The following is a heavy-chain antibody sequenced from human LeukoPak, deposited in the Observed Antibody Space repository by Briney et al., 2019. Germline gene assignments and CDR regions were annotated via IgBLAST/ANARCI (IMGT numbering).Heavy chain of an antibody. CDR2: IKKDGSEK. V-gene: IGHV3-7*03. CDR1: GFTFSSYW. CDR3: AKASNYDSSGYYSS. J-gene: IGHJ5*02. D-gene: IGHD3-22*01. Sequence: GGSLRLSCAASGFTFSSYWMSWVRQAPGKGLEWVANIKKDGSEKYYVDSVKGRFTISRDNAKNSLYLQMNSLRAEDTAFYYCAKASNYDSSGYYSSWGQGTLVTVSS.